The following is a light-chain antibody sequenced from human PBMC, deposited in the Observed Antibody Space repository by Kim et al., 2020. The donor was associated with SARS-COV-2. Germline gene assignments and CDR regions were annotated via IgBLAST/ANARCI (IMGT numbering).Light chain of an antibody. Sequence: AAVGDRFTMTCRASQGISSNVAWYQQKPRDVPKLLIYDASALLSGVPSRFSGSGSGTDFTLTISSLQPEDVATYYCQKYNDAPWTFGQGNKVDIK. CDR2: DAS. CDR3: QKYNDAPWT. CDR1: QGISSN. V-gene: IGKV1-27*01. J-gene: IGKJ1*01.